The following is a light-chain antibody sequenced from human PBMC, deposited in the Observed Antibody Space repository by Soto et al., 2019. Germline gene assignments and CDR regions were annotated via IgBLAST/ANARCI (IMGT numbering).Light chain of an antibody. CDR3: QQYGNSPLT. Sequence: EIVLTQSPATLSLSPGERATLSCRASQSVRSGYFAWYQQKPGQAPRLLIFAVSSRATGIPDRFSGTGSGTDFTLTISRLEPEDFALYYCQQYGNSPLTFGGGTKVDIK. CDR2: AVS. V-gene: IGKV3-20*01. J-gene: IGKJ4*01. CDR1: QSVRSGY.